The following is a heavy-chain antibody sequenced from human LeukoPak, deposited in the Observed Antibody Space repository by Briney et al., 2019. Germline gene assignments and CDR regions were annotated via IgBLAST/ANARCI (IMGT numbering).Heavy chain of an antibody. CDR2: INGGGGVA. Sequence: GGSLRLSCAASGFTFSSYGMTWVRQAPGKGLEWVSEINGGGGVAYYADSVKGRFTISRDNSNNILYLQMNSLRAEDTAVYYCAKDQTPANLYYYYYMDVWGKGTTVIIFS. D-gene: IGHD2-15*01. CDR1: GFTFSSYG. J-gene: IGHJ6*03. CDR3: AKDQTPANLYYYYYMDV. V-gene: IGHV3-23*01.